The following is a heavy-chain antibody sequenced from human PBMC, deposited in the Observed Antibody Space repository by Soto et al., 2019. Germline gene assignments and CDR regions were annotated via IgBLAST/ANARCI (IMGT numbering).Heavy chain of an antibody. CDR3: AVGGGDLSLTPFDY. CDR1: GFNFKAYG. Sequence: QVHLVESGGGVVQPGRSLRLSCVASGFNFKAYGMHWVRQAPGKGLGWVAVISTDGTNQHHADSVKGRFTISRDNFKNTLYLQMNSLRPEDTAVYFCAVGGGDLSLTPFDYWGQGTLVTVSS. CDR2: ISTDGTNQ. J-gene: IGHJ4*02. V-gene: IGHV3-30-3*01. D-gene: IGHD3-16*02.